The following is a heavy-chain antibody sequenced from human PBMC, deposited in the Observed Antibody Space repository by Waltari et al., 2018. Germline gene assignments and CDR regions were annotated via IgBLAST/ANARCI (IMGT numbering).Heavy chain of an antibody. V-gene: IGHV4-61*02. CDR2: IYTSGST. CDR1: GASISSSNY. Sequence: QVQLQESGPGLVKPSQTLSLTCAVSGASISSSNYWTWTRQPAGKGLEWIGLIYTSGSTNYNPSLKSRVTISVDASKNQFSLKLSSVTAADTAVYYCARELGNWGQGTLVTVSA. J-gene: IGHJ4*02. CDR3: ARELGN.